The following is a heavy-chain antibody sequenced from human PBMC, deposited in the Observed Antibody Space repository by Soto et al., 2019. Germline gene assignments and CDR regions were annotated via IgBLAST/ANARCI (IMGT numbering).Heavy chain of an antibody. CDR3: ARGDIVVVPAAIDLDYYYYYYMDV. D-gene: IGHD2-2*01. V-gene: IGHV1-8*01. CDR2: MNPNSGNT. J-gene: IGHJ6*03. CDR1: GYTFTSYD. Sequence: ASVKVSCKASGYTFTSYDINWVRQATGQGLEWMGWMNPNSGNTGYAQKFQGRVTMTRNTSISTAYMELSSLRSEDTAVYYCARGDIVVVPAAIDLDYYYYYYMDVWGKGTTVTVSS.